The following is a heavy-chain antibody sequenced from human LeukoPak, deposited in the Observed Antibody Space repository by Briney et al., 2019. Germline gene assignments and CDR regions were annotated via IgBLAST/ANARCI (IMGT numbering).Heavy chain of an antibody. V-gene: IGHV4-34*01. CDR1: GGSFSGYY. J-gene: IGHJ4*02. Sequence: SETLSLTCAVYGGSFSGYYWSWIRQPPGKGLEWIGEINHSGSTNYNPSLKSRVTISVDTSKNQFSLKLSSVTAADTAVYYCAGGVRSFGVAAAGTDYWGQGTLVTVSS. D-gene: IGHD6-13*01. CDR2: INHSGST. CDR3: AGGVRSFGVAAAGTDY.